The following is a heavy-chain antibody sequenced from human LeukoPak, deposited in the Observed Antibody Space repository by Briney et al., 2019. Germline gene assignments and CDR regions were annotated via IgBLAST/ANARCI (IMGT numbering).Heavy chain of an antibody. D-gene: IGHD2-2*01. CDR2: IYTSGST. Sequence: PSETLSLTCTVSGGSISSYYWSWIRQPAGKGLEWIGRIYTSGSTNYNPSLKSRVTMSVDTSKNQFSLKLSSVTAADTAVYYCARDRYCSSTSCYAGVWFDPWGQGTLVTVSS. V-gene: IGHV4-4*07. CDR3: ARDRYCSSTSCYAGVWFDP. CDR1: GGSISSYY. J-gene: IGHJ5*02.